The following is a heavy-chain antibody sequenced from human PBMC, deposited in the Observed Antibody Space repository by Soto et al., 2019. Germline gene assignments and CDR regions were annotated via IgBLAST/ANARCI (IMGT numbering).Heavy chain of an antibody. CDR1: GFTFSSYG. Sequence: QVQLVESGGGVVQPGRSLRLSCAASGFTFSSYGMHWVRQAPGKGLEWVAVISYDGSNKYYADSVKGRFTISRDNSKNPLYLQMNSLRAEDTAVYYCAKGGYGGDYWSYFDYWGQGTLVTVSS. CDR3: AKGGYGGDYWSYFDY. D-gene: IGHD4-17*01. V-gene: IGHV3-30*18. CDR2: ISYDGSNK. J-gene: IGHJ4*02.